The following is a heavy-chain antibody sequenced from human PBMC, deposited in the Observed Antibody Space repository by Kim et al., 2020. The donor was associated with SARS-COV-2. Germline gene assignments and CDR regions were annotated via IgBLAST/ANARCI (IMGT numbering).Heavy chain of an antibody. Sequence: SETLSLTCTVSGGSISSSSYYWGWIRQPPGKGLEWIGSIYYSGSTYYNPSLKSRVTISVDTSKNQFSLKLSSVTAADTAVYYCARRDYDFWSEYYFDYWGQGTLVTVSS. CDR3: ARRDYDFWSEYYFDY. J-gene: IGHJ4*02. V-gene: IGHV4-39*01. CDR1: GGSISSSSYY. CDR2: IYYSGST. D-gene: IGHD3-3*01.